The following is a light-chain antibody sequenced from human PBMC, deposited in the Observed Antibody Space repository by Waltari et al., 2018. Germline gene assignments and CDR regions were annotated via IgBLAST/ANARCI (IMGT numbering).Light chain of an antibody. CDR3: CSYAGTKTYV. V-gene: IGLV2-23*02. CDR1: SSDVGSYNL. J-gene: IGLJ1*01. Sequence: QSALTQPASVSGSPGQPITVSCTGTSSDVGSYNLVSWYPHHPPKAPNPIMYEFSKRPSGVSNRFSGSKSGDTASLTISGLQPEDEADYYCCSYAGTKTYVFGGGTKVTVL. CDR2: EFS.